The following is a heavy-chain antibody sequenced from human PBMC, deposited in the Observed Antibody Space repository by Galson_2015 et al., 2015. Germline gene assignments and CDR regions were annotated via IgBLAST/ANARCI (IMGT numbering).Heavy chain of an antibody. D-gene: IGHD6-13*01. V-gene: IGHV3-30*01. CDR3: AREGAIAAAGTFDY. Sequence: SLRLSCAASGFTFSSYAMHWVRQAPGKGLEWVAVLSYDGSNKYYADSVKGRFTISRDNSKNTLYLQMNSLRAEDTAVYYCAREGAIAAAGTFDYWGQGTLVTVSS. CDR2: LSYDGSNK. CDR1: GFTFSSYA. J-gene: IGHJ4*02.